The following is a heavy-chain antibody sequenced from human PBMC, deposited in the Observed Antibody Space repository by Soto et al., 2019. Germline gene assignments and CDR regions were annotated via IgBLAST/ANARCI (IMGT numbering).Heavy chain of an antibody. CDR1: GGPVNSGSYY. V-gene: IGHV4-61*01. Sequence: QVQLQESGPGLVKPSETLSLTCTVSGGPVNSGSYYWNWIRQPPGKGLEWLGYVFYSGNSNYKPSVRSRVAISVDTSKNQFFLRLSSVTAADTAVYYCVRSYTLMVAALGEWGQGTLVTVSS. CDR2: VFYSGNS. D-gene: IGHD3-16*01. J-gene: IGHJ1*01. CDR3: VRSYTLMVAALGE.